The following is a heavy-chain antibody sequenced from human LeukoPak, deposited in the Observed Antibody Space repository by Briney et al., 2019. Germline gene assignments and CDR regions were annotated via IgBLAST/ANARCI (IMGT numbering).Heavy chain of an antibody. J-gene: IGHJ5*02. Sequence: PSETLSLTCAVYGGSFSGYYWSWIRQPPGKGLEWIGEINHSGSTNYNPSLKSRVTISVDTSKNQFSLKLSSVTAADTAVYYCARGRYYDLWSGYYLHWFDPWGQGTLVTVSS. D-gene: IGHD3-3*01. CDR1: GGSFSGYY. V-gene: IGHV4-34*01. CDR2: INHSGST. CDR3: ARGRYYDLWSGYYLHWFDP.